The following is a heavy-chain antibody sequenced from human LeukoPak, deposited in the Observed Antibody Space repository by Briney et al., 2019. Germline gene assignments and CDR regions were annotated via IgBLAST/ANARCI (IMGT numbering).Heavy chain of an antibody. V-gene: IGHV3-20*04. CDR2: IKWNVVST. J-gene: IGHJ4*02. D-gene: IGHD6-19*01. CDR3: AAGDRNGWYFDY. CDR1: GFTFAEHG. Sequence: GGSLRLSCAPSGFTFAEHGTSWVRHVPAKGLEWVSGIKWNVVSTGSADSVNGRFTISRDNAKNSLYLQMNSLRAEDTALYYCAAGDRNGWYFDYWGQGTLVTVSS.